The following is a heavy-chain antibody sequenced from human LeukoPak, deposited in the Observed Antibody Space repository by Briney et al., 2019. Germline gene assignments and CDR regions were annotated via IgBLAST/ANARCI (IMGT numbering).Heavy chain of an antibody. J-gene: IGHJ5*01. CDR1: GLTFDIYA. V-gene: IGHV3-23*01. D-gene: IGHD3-22*01. CDR2: VSSNGDST. CDR3: AKNPLYDSSGYFFPTFDS. Sequence: GGSLRLSCAASGLTFDIYAMSWVRQAPGKGLEWVSAVSSNGDSTYYADSVKGRFAISRDNTNNTLFLRMNSLRAEDTAVYYCAKNPLYDSSGYFFPTFDSWGQGTLVAVSS.